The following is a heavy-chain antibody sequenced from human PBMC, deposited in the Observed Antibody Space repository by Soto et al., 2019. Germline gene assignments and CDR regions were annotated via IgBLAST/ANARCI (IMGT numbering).Heavy chain of an antibody. D-gene: IGHD4-17*01. J-gene: IGHJ4*02. CDR2: IVVGSGNT. V-gene: IGHV1-58*02. CDR3: AVDRADTVTTYFDH. CDR1: GFTFTSSA. Sequence: SVKVSCKASGFTFTSSAMQWVRQARGQRLEWIGWIVVGSGNTNYAQKFQERVTITRDMSTSTAYMELSSLRSEDTAVYYCAVDRADTVTTYFDHWGQGTLVTVSS.